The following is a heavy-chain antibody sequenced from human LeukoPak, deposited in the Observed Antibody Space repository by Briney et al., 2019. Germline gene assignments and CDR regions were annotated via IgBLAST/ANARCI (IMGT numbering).Heavy chain of an antibody. CDR2: ISAYNGNT. J-gene: IGHJ5*02. Sequence: ASVKVSCKASGYTFTSYGISWVRQAPGQGLEWMGWISAYNGNTNYAQKLQGRVTMTTDTSTSTAYMELRSLRSDDTAVYYCARQGALYYGSGSYLNWFDPWGQGTLVTVSS. V-gene: IGHV1-18*01. D-gene: IGHD3-10*01. CDR1: GYTFTSYG. CDR3: ARQGALYYGSGSYLNWFDP.